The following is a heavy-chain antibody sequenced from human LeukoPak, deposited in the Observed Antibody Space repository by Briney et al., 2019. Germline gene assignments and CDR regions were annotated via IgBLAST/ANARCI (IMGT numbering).Heavy chain of an antibody. CDR2: ISWNSGSI. V-gene: IGHV3-9*01. CDR1: GGSISSYY. CDR3: AKGAVAALSDAFDI. Sequence: LSLTCTVSGGSISSYYWSWIRQPPGKGLEWVSGISWNSGSIGYADSVKGRFTISRDNAKNSLYLQMNSLRAEDTALYYCAKGAVAALSDAFDIWGQGTMVTVSS. D-gene: IGHD6-19*01. J-gene: IGHJ3*02.